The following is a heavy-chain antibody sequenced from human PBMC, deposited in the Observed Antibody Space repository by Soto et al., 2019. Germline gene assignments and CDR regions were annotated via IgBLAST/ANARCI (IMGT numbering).Heavy chain of an antibody. V-gene: IGHV1-2*04. Sequence: ASVKVSCKASGYTFTGYYMHWVRQAPGQGLEGMGGINPNSGGKNYAQKFQGWVTMNRETSSSTAYMELSRMRSDDTAVYYCARSSADPVAAGPVGDYYYYGMDVWGQGTTVTVSS. CDR1: GYTFTGYY. D-gene: IGHD6-13*01. CDR3: ARSSADPVAAGPVGDYYYYGMDV. J-gene: IGHJ6*02. CDR2: INPNSGGK.